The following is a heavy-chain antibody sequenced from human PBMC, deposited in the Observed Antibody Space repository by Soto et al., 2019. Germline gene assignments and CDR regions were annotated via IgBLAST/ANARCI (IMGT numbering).Heavy chain of an antibody. CDR1: GGTFSSYT. V-gene: IGHV1-69*04. CDR2: IIPILGIA. D-gene: IGHD6-6*01. CDR3: ARDRSIAALTSYYYGMDV. Sequence: SVKVSCKASGGTFSSYTISWVRQAPGQGLEWMGRIIPILGIANYAQKFQGRVTITADESTSTAYMELSSLRSEDTAVYYCARDRSIAALTSYYYGMDVWGQGTTVTV. J-gene: IGHJ6*02.